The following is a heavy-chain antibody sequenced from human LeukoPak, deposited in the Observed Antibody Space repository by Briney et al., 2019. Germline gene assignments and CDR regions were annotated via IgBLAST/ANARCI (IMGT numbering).Heavy chain of an antibody. CDR1: GGSISSSSYY. CDR2: ISYSGST. J-gene: IGHJ4*02. Sequence: SETLSLTCTVSGGSISSSSYYWGWIRQPPGKGLEWIGSISYSGSTYYNPSLKSRVTISVDTSKNQFSLKLSSVTAADTAVYYCAEYSSSWYALDYWGQGTLVTVSS. CDR3: AEYSSSWYALDY. D-gene: IGHD6-13*01. V-gene: IGHV4-39*01.